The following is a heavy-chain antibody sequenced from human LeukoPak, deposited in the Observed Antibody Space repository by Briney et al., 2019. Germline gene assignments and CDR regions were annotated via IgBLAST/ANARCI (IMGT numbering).Heavy chain of an antibody. J-gene: IGHJ3*02. CDR3: ARDLGATTVTKSGNAFDI. V-gene: IGHV4-4*07. CDR2: IYTSVST. Sequence: PSETLSLTCTVSGGSLSSYYWSWIRQPAGKGLEWIGRIYTSVSTNYNPSLKSRVTMSVDTSKNQFSLKLSSVTAADTAVYYCARDLGATTVTKSGNAFDIWGQGTMVIVSS. CDR1: GGSLSSYY. D-gene: IGHD4-17*01.